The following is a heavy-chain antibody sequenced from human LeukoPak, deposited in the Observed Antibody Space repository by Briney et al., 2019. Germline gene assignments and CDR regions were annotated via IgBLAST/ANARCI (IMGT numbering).Heavy chain of an antibody. J-gene: IGHJ4*02. CDR1: GFTVSSNY. CDR2: IYSGGST. CDR3: ARDGSYYGSGSYFDY. Sequence: PGGSLRLSCAASGFTVSSNYMSWVRQAPGKGLEWVSVIYSGGSTYYADSVKGRFTISRDNSKNTLYLQMNSLRAEDTAVYYCARDGSYYGSGSYFDYWGQGTLVTVSS. D-gene: IGHD3-10*01. V-gene: IGHV3-53*01.